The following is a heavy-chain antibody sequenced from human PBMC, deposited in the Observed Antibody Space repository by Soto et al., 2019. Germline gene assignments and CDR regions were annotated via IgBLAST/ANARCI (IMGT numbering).Heavy chain of an antibody. CDR3: ARSQGSSTSLEIYYYYYYGMDV. CDR2: IIPISGTA. CDR1: GGTFSSYA. Sequence: QVQPVQSGAEVKKPGSSVKVSCKASGGTFSSYAISWVRQAPGQGLEWMGGIIPISGTANYAQKFQGRVTMTADESTSTAYMELSSLRSEDTAVYYCARSQGSSTSLEIYYYYYYGMDVWGQGTTVTVSS. V-gene: IGHV1-69*01. D-gene: IGHD2-2*01. J-gene: IGHJ6*02.